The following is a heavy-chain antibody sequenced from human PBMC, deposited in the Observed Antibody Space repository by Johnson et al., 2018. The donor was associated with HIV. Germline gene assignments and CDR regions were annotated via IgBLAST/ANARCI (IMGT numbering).Heavy chain of an antibody. V-gene: IGHV3-74*01. CDR1: GFTFSSYW. J-gene: IGHJ3*02. CDR2: LNSDGSRT. CDR3: ARAHLIFPKNAFDI. Sequence: VQLVESGGGLVQPGGSLRLSCVGSGFTFSSYWMHWVRQGPGKGLVWVSRLNSDGSRTDYADSVQGRFSISRDTAKTALFLQMNSLGVEDTGFYYCARAHLIFPKNAFDIWGQGTMVTVSS. D-gene: IGHD3-3*02.